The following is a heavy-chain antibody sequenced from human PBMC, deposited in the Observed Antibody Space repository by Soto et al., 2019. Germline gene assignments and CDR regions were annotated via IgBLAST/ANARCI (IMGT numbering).Heavy chain of an antibody. J-gene: IGHJ4*02. CDR2: INPGGGNT. Sequence: GSLRLSCTVSGFMFSNYAMTWVRQAPGKGLEWVSAINPGGGNTYYADSLEGRLTIARDNSKNTLYLQMSSLRPEDTALYYCATMPATETTMDRGQGAQVTVSS. D-gene: IGHD4-17*01. CDR1: GFMFSNYA. V-gene: IGHV3-23*01. CDR3: ATMPATETTMD.